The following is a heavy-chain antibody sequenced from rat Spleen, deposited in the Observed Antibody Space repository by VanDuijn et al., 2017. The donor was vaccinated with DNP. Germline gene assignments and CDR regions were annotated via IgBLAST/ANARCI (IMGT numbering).Heavy chain of an antibody. CDR2: INTGSGGT. V-gene: IGHV1-43*01. Sequence: QIQLQQSGTELAKPDSSVKISCRASGYTFTTYYITWIKQTTGQGLECIGYINTGSGGTNYNEKFKGKATLTVDKSSSTAFMQLSSLTPDDSAVYYCARRRLPYWYFDFWGPGTMVTVSS. D-gene: IGHD1-4*01. CDR3: ARRRLPYWYFDF. CDR1: GYTFTTYY. J-gene: IGHJ1*01.